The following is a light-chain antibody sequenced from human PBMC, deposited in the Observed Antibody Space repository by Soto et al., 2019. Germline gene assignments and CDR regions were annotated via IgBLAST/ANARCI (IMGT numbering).Light chain of an antibody. CDR1: QRLASGY. Sequence: EIELTQSPGTLSLSPGERATLSCRTSQRLASGYLAWYQQKPGQAHRLLLYGVSTRATGIPDRFSGSGSGTDFTLAISRVEPEAFAVYFCQQYADSPITFGQGTRLEIK. CDR3: QQYADSPIT. CDR2: GVS. J-gene: IGKJ5*01. V-gene: IGKV3-20*01.